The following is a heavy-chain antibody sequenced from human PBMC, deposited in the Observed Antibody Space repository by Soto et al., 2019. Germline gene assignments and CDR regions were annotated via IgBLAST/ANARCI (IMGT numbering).Heavy chain of an antibody. V-gene: IGHV3-7*01. Sequence: EVQLVESGGGLVQPGGSLRLSCAASGFTFSSYWMSWVRQAPGKGLEWVANIKQDGSERYYVDSVKGRFTISRDNAKNSLYLKMNSLRAEDTAVYYCARDETYYYGSGPVGGPGTLVTVSS. CDR2: IKQDGSER. CDR3: ARDETYYYGSGPV. J-gene: IGHJ4*02. CDR1: GFTFSSYW. D-gene: IGHD3-10*01.